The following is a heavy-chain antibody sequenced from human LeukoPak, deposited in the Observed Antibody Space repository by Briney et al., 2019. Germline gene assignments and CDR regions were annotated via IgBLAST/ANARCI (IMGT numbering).Heavy chain of an antibody. Sequence: PSETLSLTCTVSGGSFSGYYWSWIRQPPGKGLEWIGYISYSGDTNYTPSLKSRVAMSVDTSKKQFSLKLNSVTSADTAVYFCARDGAPGGSAYFDYWGQGTLVTVPS. J-gene: IGHJ4*02. CDR3: ARDGAPGGSAYFDY. CDR1: GGSFSGYY. D-gene: IGHD3-16*01. V-gene: IGHV4-59*01. CDR2: ISYSGDT.